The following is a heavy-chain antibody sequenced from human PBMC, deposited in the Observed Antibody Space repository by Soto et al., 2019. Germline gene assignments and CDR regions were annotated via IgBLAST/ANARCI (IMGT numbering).Heavy chain of an antibody. CDR3: TRRYSVRGVFDP. CDR2: IHSGDSNA. J-gene: IGHJ5*02. CDR1: GYSFSTYS. D-gene: IGHD3-10*02. Sequence: PWESLKISCEGSGYSFSTYSIGWVRQMPGKGLEWMGNIHSGDSNARYSPSFQGQVTISVDKSISTAYLQRNSLKASDTALYYYTRRYSVRGVFDPCGQGTMFIVAA. V-gene: IGHV5-51*01.